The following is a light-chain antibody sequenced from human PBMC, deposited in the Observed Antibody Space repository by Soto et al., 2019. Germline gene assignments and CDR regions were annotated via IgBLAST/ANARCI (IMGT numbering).Light chain of an antibody. V-gene: IGKV3-15*01. CDR3: QQYNGWPIT. CDR2: DTF. Sequence: EIVMTQSPVILSVSPGERATVSCRASQSVSNNLAWYQKKPGQAPRLLIYDTFTRATGIPARFTGSGSGTEFTLTISSLQSEDFAVYYCQQYNGWPITFGQGTRLEIK. CDR1: QSVSNN. J-gene: IGKJ5*01.